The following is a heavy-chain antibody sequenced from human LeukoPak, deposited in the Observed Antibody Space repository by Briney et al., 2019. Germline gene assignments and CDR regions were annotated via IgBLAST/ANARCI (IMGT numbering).Heavy chain of an antibody. Sequence: GASVKVSCKASGYTFTSYDINWVRQATGQGLEWMGWMNPNSGNTGYAQKFQGRVTMTRNTSISTAYMELSSLRSEDTAVYYCGWYFRPGHYYHGMDVWGQGTTVTVSS. J-gene: IGHJ6*02. D-gene: IGHD6-13*01. CDR3: GWYFRPGHYYHGMDV. CDR1: GYTFTSYD. CDR2: MNPNSGNT. V-gene: IGHV1-8*01.